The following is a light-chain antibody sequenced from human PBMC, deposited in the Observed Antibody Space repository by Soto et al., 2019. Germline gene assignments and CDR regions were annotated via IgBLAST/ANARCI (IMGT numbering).Light chain of an antibody. CDR1: QSVSGSS. J-gene: IGKJ1*01. Sequence: EIVLTQSPGTLSLSPGDRASLSCRASQSVSGSSLAWYQQKPGQAPRLLIYATSSRATGIPDRFSGSGSGTDFTLTISSLAPEDFPVYYCQPHGTSFGQGTNVEIK. V-gene: IGKV3-20*01. CDR3: QPHGTS. CDR2: ATS.